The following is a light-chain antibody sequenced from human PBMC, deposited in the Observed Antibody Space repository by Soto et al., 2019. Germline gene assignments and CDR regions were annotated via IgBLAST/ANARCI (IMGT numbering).Light chain of an antibody. CDR3: SSYTSSSTPYV. CDR2: EVS. J-gene: IGLJ1*01. CDR1: GSYNF. Sequence: QSALTQPASVSGSPGQSITISCTVGSYNFVSWYQQHPGKAPKVLIYEVSKRPSGVSDRFSGSKSGNTASLTISGLQAEDEADYYCSSYTSSSTPYVFGTGTKVTVL. V-gene: IGLV2-14*02.